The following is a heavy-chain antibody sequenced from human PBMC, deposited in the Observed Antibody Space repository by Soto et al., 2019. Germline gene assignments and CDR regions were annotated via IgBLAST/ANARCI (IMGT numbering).Heavy chain of an antibody. Sequence: QITLRESGPTLMKPTQTLTLTCTFSGFSLRTSGAGVGWIRQPPGKALEWLALIYWNGDKRYSPSLMNRLTITKDTSKNPVVLTVTNLDPVDTATYYCAHSARYYDTLSGYYYPLNFDFWGRGTLVTVSS. D-gene: IGHD3-9*01. J-gene: IGHJ4*02. CDR1: GFSLRTSGAG. CDR2: IYWNGDK. V-gene: IGHV2-5*01. CDR3: AHSARYYDTLSGYYYPLNFDF.